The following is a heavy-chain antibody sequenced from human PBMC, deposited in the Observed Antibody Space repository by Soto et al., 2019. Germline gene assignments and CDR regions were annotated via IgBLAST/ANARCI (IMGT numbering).Heavy chain of an antibody. CDR2: VGTGGTA. CDR3: ARHNRYSSTWFEGWFDP. J-gene: IGHJ5*02. D-gene: IGHD6-13*01. V-gene: IGHV3-23*01. Sequence: GGSLRLSCAASGFTFSSYAMSWVRQAPGKGLEWVSAVGTGGTAYYADSVKGQVTISADKSISTAYLQWSSLKASDTAIYYCARHNRYSSTWFEGWFDPWGQGTLVTVSS. CDR1: GFTFSSYA.